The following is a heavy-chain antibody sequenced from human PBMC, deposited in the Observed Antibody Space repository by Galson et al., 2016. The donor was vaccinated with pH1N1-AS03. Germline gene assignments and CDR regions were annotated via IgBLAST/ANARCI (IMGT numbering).Heavy chain of an antibody. CDR3: ATDRGYHDSYWGMDV. CDR1: GFTFSSYA. J-gene: IGHJ6*02. Sequence: SLRLSCAASGFTFSSYAMSWVRQAPGKGLEWVGRIKSKTDGGTTDYAAPVKGRFTISRDDSKNTLFLQMSSLKTEDTAVFYCATDRGYHDSYWGMDVWGQGTTVTVSS. V-gene: IGHV3-15*01. D-gene: IGHD3-22*01. CDR2: IKSKTDGGTT.